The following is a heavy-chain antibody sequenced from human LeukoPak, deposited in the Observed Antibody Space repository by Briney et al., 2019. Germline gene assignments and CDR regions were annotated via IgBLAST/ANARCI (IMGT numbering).Heavy chain of an antibody. V-gene: IGHV3-7*01. CDR1: GFTFSNYW. Sequence: GGSLRLSCAASGFTFSNYWMTWVRQAPGKGLEWVADIKQDGSEKLYVKSVRGRFTISRDNAKMSLFLQMNSLRAEDTAVYYCAGDNGVVHGVYYMDVWGKGTTVTVS. J-gene: IGHJ6*03. CDR2: IKQDGSEK. CDR3: AGDNGVVHGVYYMDV. D-gene: IGHD3-3*01.